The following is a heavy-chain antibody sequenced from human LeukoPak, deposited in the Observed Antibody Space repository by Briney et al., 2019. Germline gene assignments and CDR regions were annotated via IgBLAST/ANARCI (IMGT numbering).Heavy chain of an antibody. CDR1: GFTFSSYS. Sequence: GGSLRLSCAASGFTFSSYSMNWVRQAPGKGLEWVSSISTTSSYIYYADSVKGRFTISRDNAKNSLYLQMNSLRAEDRAVYYCAELGITMIGGVWGKGTTVTISS. J-gene: IGHJ6*04. V-gene: IGHV3-21*01. CDR3: AELGITMIGGV. D-gene: IGHD3-10*02. CDR2: ISTTSSYI.